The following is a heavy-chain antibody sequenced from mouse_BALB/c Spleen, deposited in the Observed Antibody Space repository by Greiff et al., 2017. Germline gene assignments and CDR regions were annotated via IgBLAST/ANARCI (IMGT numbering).Heavy chain of an antibody. CDR1: GYTFTSYW. CDR3: TRLGGTYGNFSWFAY. V-gene: IGHV1-69*02. D-gene: IGHD2-1*01. CDR2: IYPSDSYT. J-gene: IGHJ3*01. Sequence: QVQLQQPGAELVRPGASVKLSCRASGYTFTSYWINWVKQRPGQGLEWIGNIYPSDSYTNYNQKFKDKATLTVDKSSSTAYMQRSSPTSEDSAVYYCTRLGGTYGNFSWFAYWGQGTLVTVSA.